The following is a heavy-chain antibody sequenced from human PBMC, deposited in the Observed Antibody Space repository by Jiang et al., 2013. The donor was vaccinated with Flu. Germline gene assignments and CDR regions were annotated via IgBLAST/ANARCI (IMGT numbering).Heavy chain of an antibody. Sequence: YAQKFQGRVTMTRDTSTSTVYMELSSLRSEDTAVYYCARTGIYCSSTSCYLGDAFDIWGQGTMVTVSS. V-gene: IGHV1-46*01. D-gene: IGHD2-2*01. CDR3: ARTGIYCSSTSCYLGDAFDI. J-gene: IGHJ3*02.